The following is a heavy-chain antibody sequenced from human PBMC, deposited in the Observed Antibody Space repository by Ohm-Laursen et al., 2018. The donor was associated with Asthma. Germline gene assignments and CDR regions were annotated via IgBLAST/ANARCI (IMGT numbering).Heavy chain of an antibody. J-gene: IGHJ4*02. D-gene: IGHD4-11*01. V-gene: IGHV3-53*05. CDR3: ARNPLGGYSNAGYYFDY. CDR2: IYPGGAT. Sequence: GSLRLSCTASGFSVSRHFMNWIRQGPEKGLEWVSDIYPGGATFYADSVKGRFTISRDNSKNTLYLQMNSLRAEDTAVYYCARNPLGGYSNAGYYFDYWGQGTLVTVSS. CDR1: GFSVSRHF.